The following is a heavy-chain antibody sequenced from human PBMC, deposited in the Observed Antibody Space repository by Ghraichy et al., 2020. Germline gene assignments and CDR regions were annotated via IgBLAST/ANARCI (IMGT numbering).Heavy chain of an antibody. Sequence: ASVKVSCKTSGYTFSRYGISWLRQAPGHGIEWMGWISPYNGNTNYAQKVHGRVILTTDTSTSTVYMEMRSLRSDDTAVYYCARDKKLDGMDVWGQGTTVTVSS. V-gene: IGHV1-18*01. CDR1: GYTFSRYG. J-gene: IGHJ6*02. CDR3: ARDKKLDGMDV. CDR2: ISPYNGNT. D-gene: IGHD4-23*01.